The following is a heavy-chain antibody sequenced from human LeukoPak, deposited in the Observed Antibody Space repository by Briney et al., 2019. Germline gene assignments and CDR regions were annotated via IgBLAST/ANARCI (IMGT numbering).Heavy chain of an antibody. V-gene: IGHV3-48*04. CDR2: ISSSSSTI. CDR1: GFTFNGYS. D-gene: IGHD4-17*01. J-gene: IGHJ6*02. CDR3: ATFWGSLESDYLRDAMDV. Sequence: GGSLRLSCAASGFTFNGYSMYWVRQAPGKGLEWVSYISSSSSTIYYADSVKGRFTIYRDSAKNPLYLQMNSLRAEDTAVYYCATFWGSLESDYLRDAMDVWGQGTTVTVSS.